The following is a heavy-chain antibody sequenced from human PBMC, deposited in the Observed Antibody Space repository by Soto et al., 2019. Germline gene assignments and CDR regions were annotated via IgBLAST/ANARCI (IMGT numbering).Heavy chain of an antibody. Sequence: ASVKVSCKASGYTFTSYYMHWVRQAPGQGLEWMGIINPSGGSTSYAQKFQGRVTMTRDTSTSTVYMELSSLRSEDTAVYYCARRLRYYDSSGFYYYYGMDVWGKGTTVTVSS. J-gene: IGHJ6*04. V-gene: IGHV1-46*01. D-gene: IGHD3-22*01. CDR3: ARRLRYYDSSGFYYYYGMDV. CDR1: GYTFTSYY. CDR2: INPSGGST.